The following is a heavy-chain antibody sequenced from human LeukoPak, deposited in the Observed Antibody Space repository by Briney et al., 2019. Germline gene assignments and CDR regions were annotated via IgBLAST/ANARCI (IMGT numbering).Heavy chain of an antibody. D-gene: IGHD3-9*01. CDR3: ARLELRYFVIL. V-gene: IGHV3-66*01. CDR2: IYSGDDT. J-gene: IGHJ4*02. Sequence: PGGSLRLSCAASGFMVRSNYLTWVRQTPGKGLEFISIIYSGDDTHYADSVKGRFIVSRDNFKNMVYLQMNSLRAEDTAVYFCARLELRYFVILWGQGTLVTVSS. CDR1: GFMVRSNY.